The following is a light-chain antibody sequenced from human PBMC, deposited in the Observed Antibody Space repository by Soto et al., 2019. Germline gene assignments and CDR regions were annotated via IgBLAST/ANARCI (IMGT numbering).Light chain of an antibody. CDR1: QSVSSSY. Sequence: SPGTLSLSPGERATLSCRASQSVSSSYLAWYQQKPGQAPRLLIYGASSRATGIPDMFSGSGSGTDFTLTISRLEPEDFAVYYCQQYGSSPEKVTFGQGTRLEIK. V-gene: IGKV3-20*01. J-gene: IGKJ5*01. CDR2: GAS. CDR3: QQYGSSPEKVT.